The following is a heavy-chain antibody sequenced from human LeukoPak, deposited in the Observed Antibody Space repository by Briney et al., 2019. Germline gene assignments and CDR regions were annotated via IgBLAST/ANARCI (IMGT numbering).Heavy chain of an antibody. D-gene: IGHD6-13*01. Sequence: PGGSLTLSCAASGFTFSTYTMNWVRQAPGKGLEWVSSISTSSHYMYYGDSVKGRFTISRDDAKNSLYLQMDSLRAEDTAVYYCARVGTSTWYVLYYFDYWGPGTLVTVSS. CDR1: GFTFSTYT. CDR2: ISTSSHYM. CDR3: ARVGTSTWYVLYYFDY. J-gene: IGHJ4*02. V-gene: IGHV3-21*01.